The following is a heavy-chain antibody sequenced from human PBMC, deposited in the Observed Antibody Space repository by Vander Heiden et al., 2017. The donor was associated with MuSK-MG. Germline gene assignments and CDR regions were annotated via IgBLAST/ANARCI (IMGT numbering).Heavy chain of an antibody. CDR1: GFTCRSYA. J-gene: IGHJ4*02. D-gene: IGHD3-3*01. CDR2: ISGSGGST. CDR3: AKDPPFWEWLPSFDY. V-gene: IGHV3-23*01. Sequence: EVQLLESGGGLVQPGGSLRLSCAASGFTCRSYAMSWVRQAPGKGLEWVSAISGSGGSTYYADSVKGRFTISRDNTKNTLYLQMNSLRAEDTAVYYCAKDPPFWEWLPSFDYWGQGTLVTVSS.